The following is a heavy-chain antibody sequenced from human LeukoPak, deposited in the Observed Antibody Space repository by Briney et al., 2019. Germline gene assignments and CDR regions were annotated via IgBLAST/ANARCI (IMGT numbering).Heavy chain of an antibody. CDR1: GFTFSSYA. CDR3: AKMRGWELPRFDY. Sequence: PGGSLRLSCAASGFTFSSYAMSWVRQAPGKGLEWVSSISTSGDSTYYADSVKGRFTISRDNSKNTLYLQMNGLRAEDTAIYYCAKMRGWELPRFDYWGQGTLVTVSS. D-gene: IGHD1-26*01. CDR2: ISTSGDST. V-gene: IGHV3-23*01. J-gene: IGHJ4*02.